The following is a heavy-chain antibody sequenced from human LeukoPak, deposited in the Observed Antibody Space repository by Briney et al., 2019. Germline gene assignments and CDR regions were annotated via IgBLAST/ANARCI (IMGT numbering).Heavy chain of an antibody. CDR1: GGTFSSYA. CDR2: IIPIFGIA. V-gene: IGHV1-69*04. CDR3: AYYDSSCYGFDY. J-gene: IGHJ4*02. Sequence: GASVKVSCKASGGTFSSYAISWVRQAPGQGLEWMGRIIPIFGIANYAQKFQGRVTITADKSTSTAYMELSSLRSEDTAVYYCAYYDSSCYGFDYWGQGTLVTVSS. D-gene: IGHD3-22*01.